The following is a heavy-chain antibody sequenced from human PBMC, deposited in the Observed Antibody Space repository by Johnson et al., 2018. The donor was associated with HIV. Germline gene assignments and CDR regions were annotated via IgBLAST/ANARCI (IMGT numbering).Heavy chain of an antibody. CDR2: INWNGGNT. V-gene: IGHV3-20*04. CDR1: GFIFDDYG. J-gene: IGHJ3*02. Sequence: VQLVESGGGVVRPGGSLRLSCAASGFIFDDYGMSWVRQAPGKGLEWVSGINWNGGNTGYADSVQGRFTISRDNAKNSLYLQMNNLRAEDTALYFCARDRGYSGYDWGAFDIWGQGTMVTVSS. CDR3: ARDRGYSGYDWGAFDI. D-gene: IGHD5-12*01.